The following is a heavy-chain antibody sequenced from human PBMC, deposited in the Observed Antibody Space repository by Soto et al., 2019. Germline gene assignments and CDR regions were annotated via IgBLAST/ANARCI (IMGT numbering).Heavy chain of an antibody. J-gene: IGHJ6*02. Sequence: ASVKVSCKASGYTFTSYHMHWVRQAPGQGLEWMGIINPSGGSTSYAQKFQGRVTMTRDTSTSTVYMELSSLRSEDTAVYYCARDLKREGSGWYYYYGMDVWGQGTTVTVSS. CDR1: GYTFTSYH. CDR3: ARDLKREGSGWYYYYGMDV. CDR2: INPSGGST. D-gene: IGHD6-19*01. V-gene: IGHV1-46*01.